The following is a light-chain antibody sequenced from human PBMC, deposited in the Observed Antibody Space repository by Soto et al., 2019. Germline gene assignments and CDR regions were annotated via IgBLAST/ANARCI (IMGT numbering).Light chain of an antibody. Sequence: QPVLTQPRSVSGSPGQSVTISCTGSISDIGTYNLVSWFQQHPGKAPKLIIYEGSKRPSGVSNRFSGSKSGNTASLTISGLQAEDEADYYCCSYESTNTLVLGGGTKLTVL. CDR2: EGS. V-gene: IGLV2-23*01. J-gene: IGLJ2*01. CDR3: CSYESTNTLV. CDR1: ISDIGTYNL.